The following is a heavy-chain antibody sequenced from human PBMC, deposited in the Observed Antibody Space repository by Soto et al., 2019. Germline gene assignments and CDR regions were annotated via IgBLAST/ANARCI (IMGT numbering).Heavy chain of an antibody. Sequence: GESLKISCNGSGYTFTSYWIGWVRQMPGKGLEWMGLIYPGDSDTRYSPSFQGQVTTSADKSISTAYLQWSSLKASDTAMYYCARCGGSYWNYYYYGMDVWGQGTTVTVSS. J-gene: IGHJ6*02. CDR1: GYTFTSYW. D-gene: IGHD1-26*01. CDR2: IYPGDSDT. CDR3: ARCGGSYWNYYYYGMDV. V-gene: IGHV5-51*01.